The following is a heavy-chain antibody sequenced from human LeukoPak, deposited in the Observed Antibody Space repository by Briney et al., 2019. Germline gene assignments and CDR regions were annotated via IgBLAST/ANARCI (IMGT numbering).Heavy chain of an antibody. J-gene: IGHJ2*01. CDR2: IIPIFGIA. CDR1: GGTFSSYA. D-gene: IGHD3-3*01. Sequence: SVKVSCKASGGTFSSYAISWVRQAPGQGLEWMGGIIPIFGIANYAQKFQGRVTITTDESTSTAYMELSSLRSEDTAVYYCASGAIWSGYYGVRYFDLWGRGTLVTVSS. CDR3: ASGAIWSGYYGVRYFDL. V-gene: IGHV1-69*05.